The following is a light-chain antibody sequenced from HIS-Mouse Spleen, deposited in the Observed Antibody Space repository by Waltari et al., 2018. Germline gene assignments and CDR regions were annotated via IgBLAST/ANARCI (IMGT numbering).Light chain of an antibody. CDR1: SSNIGSNY. Sequence: QSVLTRPPSASGTPGQRVTIPCSGSSSNIGSNYVYWYQQLPGTAPKLLIYRNNQRPSGVPDRFSGSKSGTSASLAISGLRSEDEADYYCAAWDDSLSGPVFGGGTKLTVL. CDR2: RNN. J-gene: IGLJ3*02. CDR3: AAWDDSLSGPV. V-gene: IGLV1-47*01.